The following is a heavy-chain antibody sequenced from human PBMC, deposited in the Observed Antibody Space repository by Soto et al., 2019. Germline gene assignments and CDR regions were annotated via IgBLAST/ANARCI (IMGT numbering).Heavy chain of an antibody. CDR3: ARDYPTTVDYYYYYMDV. V-gene: IGHV3-21*01. D-gene: IGHD4-17*01. J-gene: IGHJ6*03. Sequence: GESLKISCAASGFTFSSYSMNWVRQAPGKGLEWVSSISSSSSYIYYADSVKGRFTISRDNAKNSLYLQMNSLRAEDTAVYYCARDYPTTVDYYYYYMDVWGKGTTVTVSS. CDR1: GFTFSSYS. CDR2: ISSSSSYI.